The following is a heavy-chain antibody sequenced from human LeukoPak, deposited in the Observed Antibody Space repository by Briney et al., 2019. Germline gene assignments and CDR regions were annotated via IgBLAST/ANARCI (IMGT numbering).Heavy chain of an antibody. Sequence: GGSLRLSCAASGFTFSSYAMHWVRQAPGKGLKWVAVTSFDGSDNYYADSVKGRFTISRDNAKNSVFLQMDSLRAEDTAVYYCARDRGRYYMDVWGKGTTVTISS. V-gene: IGHV3-30*04. D-gene: IGHD6-25*01. CDR2: TSFDGSDN. CDR1: GFTFSSYA. CDR3: ARDRGRYYMDV. J-gene: IGHJ6*03.